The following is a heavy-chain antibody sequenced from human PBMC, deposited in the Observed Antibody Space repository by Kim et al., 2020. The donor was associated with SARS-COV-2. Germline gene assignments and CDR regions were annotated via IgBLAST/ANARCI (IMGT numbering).Heavy chain of an antibody. Sequence: DSVTRRLTISRDNSKNTLTLQMNSLRAEDTAVYYCAKDPGSGSEMNWFDPWGQGTLVTVSS. CDR3: AKDPGSGSEMNWFDP. V-gene: IGHV3-23*01. J-gene: IGHJ5*02. D-gene: IGHD3-10*01.